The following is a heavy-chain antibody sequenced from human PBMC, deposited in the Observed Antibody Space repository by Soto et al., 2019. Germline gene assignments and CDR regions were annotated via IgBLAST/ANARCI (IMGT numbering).Heavy chain of an antibody. Sequence: XETLSLTCAVYGWSVNGYYWNWIRQPPGKGLEWIGEINHTGGTHYNPSLKSRVTMSVDTSKNQFSLRLSSVTAADTAIYYCATRITVFGLLIPPFDHWGQGTQVTVSS. CDR2: INHTGGT. V-gene: IGHV4-34*01. CDR1: GWSVNGYY. CDR3: ATRITVFGLLIPPFDH. J-gene: IGHJ5*02. D-gene: IGHD3-3*01.